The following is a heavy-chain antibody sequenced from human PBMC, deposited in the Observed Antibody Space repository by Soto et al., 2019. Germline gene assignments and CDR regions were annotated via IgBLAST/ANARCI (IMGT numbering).Heavy chain of an antibody. CDR2: IYYSGST. CDR1: GGSISSYY. Sequence: SETLSLTCTFAGGSISSYYWSWIRQPPGKGLEWIGYIYYSGSTNYNPSLKSRVTISVDTSKNQFSLKLSSVTAADTAVYYCARDLGDGYNQFDYWGQGTLVTVS. CDR3: ARDLGDGYNQFDY. D-gene: IGHD5-12*01. V-gene: IGHV4-59*01. J-gene: IGHJ4*02.